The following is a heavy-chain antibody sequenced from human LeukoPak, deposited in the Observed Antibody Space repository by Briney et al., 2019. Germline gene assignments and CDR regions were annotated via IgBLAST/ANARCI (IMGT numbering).Heavy chain of an antibody. J-gene: IGHJ4*02. D-gene: IGHD3-22*01. CDR1: GGTFSSYA. Sequence: GASVKVSCKASGGTFSSYAISWVRQAPGQGLEWMGWIIPIFGTANYAQKFQGRVTITADESTSTAYMELSSLRSEDTAVYYCARDGPYYYDSSGYYSGDYWGQGTLVTVSS. V-gene: IGHV1-69*13. CDR2: IIPIFGTA. CDR3: ARDGPYYYDSSGYYSGDY.